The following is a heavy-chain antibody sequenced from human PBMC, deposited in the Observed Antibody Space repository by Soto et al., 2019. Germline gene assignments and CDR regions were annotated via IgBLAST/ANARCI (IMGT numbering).Heavy chain of an antibody. CDR2: IYYSGST. Sequence: SETLSLSCTVSGGSISSYYWSWIRQPPGKGLEWIGYIYYSGSTNYNPSLKSRVTISVDTPKNQFSLKLSSVTAADTAVYYCARGAVADPTFYYYYGMDVWGQGTTVTSP. CDR3: ARGAVADPTFYYYYGMDV. D-gene: IGHD6-19*01. CDR1: GGSISSYY. J-gene: IGHJ6*02. V-gene: IGHV4-59*01.